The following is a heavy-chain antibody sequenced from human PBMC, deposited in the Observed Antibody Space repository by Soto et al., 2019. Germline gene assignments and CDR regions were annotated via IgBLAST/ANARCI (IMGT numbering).Heavy chain of an antibody. D-gene: IGHD1-26*01. CDR3: ARDQGPMVSGSYYNFDY. CDR2: ISSSGSTI. J-gene: IGHJ4*02. Sequence: GSLRLSCAASGFTFSSYEMNWVRQAPGKGLEWVSYISSSGSTIYYADSVKGRFTISRDNAKNSLYLQMNSLRAEDTAVYYCARDQGPMVSGSYYNFDYWGQGTLVTVSS. V-gene: IGHV3-48*03. CDR1: GFTFSSYE.